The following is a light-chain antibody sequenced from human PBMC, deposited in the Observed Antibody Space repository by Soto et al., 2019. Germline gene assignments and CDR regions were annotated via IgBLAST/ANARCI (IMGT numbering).Light chain of an antibody. Sequence: EIVMTQSPATLSVSPGERASLSCRASQSVSTKLAWYQQKGGQAPRLLIYDASTRATGIPARFSSSGSGTQFTLTISSLQSEDFAVYYCQQYNDRPPWTFGQGTKVEIK. CDR1: QSVSTK. CDR2: DAS. J-gene: IGKJ1*01. CDR3: QQYNDRPPWT. V-gene: IGKV3-15*01.